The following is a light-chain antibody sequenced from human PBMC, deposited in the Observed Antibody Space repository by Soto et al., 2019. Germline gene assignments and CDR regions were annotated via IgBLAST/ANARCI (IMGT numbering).Light chain of an antibody. CDR2: GAS. J-gene: IGKJ3*01. CDR3: QKYDSAPRT. V-gene: IGKV1-27*01. Sequence: DVQMTQSPSSLSASVGDRVIITCRASQDIINNVAWYQQKPGKVPKLLIYGASTLQSGVPSRFSGSGSGTDFTLTISSLQPEDVASYYCQKYDSAPRTFGPGTKVDVK. CDR1: QDIINN.